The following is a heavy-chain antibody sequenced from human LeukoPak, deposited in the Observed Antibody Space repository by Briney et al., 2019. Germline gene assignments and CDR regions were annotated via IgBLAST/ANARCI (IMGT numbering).Heavy chain of an antibody. D-gene: IGHD6-19*01. CDR1: GDSIDSYH. CDR2: IYSSGHT. CDR3: ARGGQWVETNWFDP. Sequence: SETLSLTCTVSGDSIDSYHWIWSRQSPGKGLEWIGDIYSSGHTDYNPSLRSRLTMSVDTSKGQFSLKVSSVTAADTAVYYCARGGQWVETNWFDPWGQGTLVIVSS. J-gene: IGHJ5*02. V-gene: IGHV4-59*01.